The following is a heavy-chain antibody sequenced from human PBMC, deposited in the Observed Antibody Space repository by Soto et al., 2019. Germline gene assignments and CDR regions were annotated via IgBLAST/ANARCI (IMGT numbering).Heavy chain of an antibody. CDR3: ARHRGAGTSYDAFAF. CDR2: IYYSGST. CDR1: GGSLSSSTYY. D-gene: IGHD1-1*01. Sequence: QLQLQESGPGLVKPSETLSLTCTVSGGSLSSSTYYWGWIRQPPGKGLEWIGSIYYSGSTYSNPSLQSRVTISVDTSKNQFSLRLSSVTAADTAVYYCARHRGAGTSYDAFAFWGQGTMVTVSS. J-gene: IGHJ3*01. V-gene: IGHV4-39*01.